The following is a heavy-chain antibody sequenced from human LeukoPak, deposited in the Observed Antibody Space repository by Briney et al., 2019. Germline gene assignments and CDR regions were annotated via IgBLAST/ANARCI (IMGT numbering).Heavy chain of an antibody. CDR3: ASGYRLLSLPETLDP. CDR2: ISYDGSNK. D-gene: IGHD2-2*01. V-gene: IGHV3-30*01. Sequence: GGSLRLSCAASGFTFSTYAMHWVRQAPGKGLEWVAVISYDGSNKYYADSVKGRFTISRDNSKNTLYLQMNSLRAEDTAVYYCASGYRLLSLPETLDPWGQGTLVTVSS. CDR1: GFTFSTYA. J-gene: IGHJ5*02.